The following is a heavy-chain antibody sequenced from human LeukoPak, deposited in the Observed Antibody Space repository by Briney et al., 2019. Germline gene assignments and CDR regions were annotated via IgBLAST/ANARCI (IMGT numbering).Heavy chain of an antibody. CDR2: ISGSGGST. J-gene: IGHJ4*02. CDR1: GFTFSSYG. D-gene: IGHD6-19*01. CDR3: AKDSTLQWLVPGYYFDY. V-gene: IGHV3-23*01. Sequence: QPGGSLRLSCAASGFTFSSYGMSWVRQAPGKGLEWVSAISGSGGSTYYADSVKGRFTISRDNSKNTLYLQMNSLRAEDTAVYYCAKDSTLQWLVPGYYFDYWGQGTLVTVSS.